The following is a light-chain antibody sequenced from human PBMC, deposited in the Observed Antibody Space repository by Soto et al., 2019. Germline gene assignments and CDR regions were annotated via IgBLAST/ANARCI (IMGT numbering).Light chain of an antibody. CDR1: QSISRQ. Sequence: DIQMTQSPSTLSASVGDRVSITCRASQSISRQLAWYQQKPGKAPNLLIYQASNLETGVPSRFTGSGSGKEFTLTVSSLQTDCLATYYCLPYQSYWTFGEGTKVEVK. CDR2: QAS. J-gene: IGKJ1*01. V-gene: IGKV1-5*03. CDR3: LPYQSYWT.